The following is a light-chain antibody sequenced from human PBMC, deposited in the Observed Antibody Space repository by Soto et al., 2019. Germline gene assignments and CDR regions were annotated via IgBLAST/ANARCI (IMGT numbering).Light chain of an antibody. J-gene: IGLJ2*01. V-gene: IGLV2-14*03. Sequence: QSALTQPASVSGSPGQSITISCTGTDSDVGGYNYVSWYQQHPGKAPKVMIYDVSKRPSGISNRFSGSKSGNTASLTISGLQIQHEADYSCSSSKSGSHRVIFPGGTKLTVL. CDR2: DVS. CDR1: DSDVGGYNY. CDR3: SSSKSGSHRVI.